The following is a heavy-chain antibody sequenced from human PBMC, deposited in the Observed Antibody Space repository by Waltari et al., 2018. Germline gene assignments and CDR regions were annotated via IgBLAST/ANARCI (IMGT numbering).Heavy chain of an antibody. D-gene: IGHD4-17*01. CDR2: IYHSGST. CDR3: ARGGGYGDYEVAFDI. Sequence: QVQLQESGPGLVKPSETLSLTCAVSGYSISSGYYWGWIRQPPGKGLEWIGGIYHSGSTYDTPSLKSRATISVDTSKNQFSLNLSSLTAADTAVYYCARGGGYGDYEVAFDIWGQGTMVTVSS. CDR1: GYSISSGYY. V-gene: IGHV4-38-2*01. J-gene: IGHJ3*02.